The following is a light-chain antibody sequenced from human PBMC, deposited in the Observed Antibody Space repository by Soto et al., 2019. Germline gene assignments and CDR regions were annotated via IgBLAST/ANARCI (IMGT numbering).Light chain of an antibody. Sequence: QSALTQPASVSGSPGQAITVSCTGSSGDVGTYNLVSWYQQHLGKAPKLIIYGGNKRPSGVSDRFSGSQSGDTASLTISGLQTEDEADYYCCSYANYNTFVVFGGGTKLTVL. CDR3: CSYANYNTFVV. CDR2: GGN. J-gene: IGLJ3*02. V-gene: IGLV2-23*03. CDR1: SGDVGTYNL.